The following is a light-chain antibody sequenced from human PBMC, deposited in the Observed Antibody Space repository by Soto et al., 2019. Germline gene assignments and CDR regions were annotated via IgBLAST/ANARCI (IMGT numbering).Light chain of an antibody. CDR3: QQYDQWWT. Sequence: EIVLTQSPGTLSLSPGERATLSCKTSQSRGSNFLAWYQHKPGQAPRLLIYASSNRATGIPDRFSGSASGTDFTLTINSLQSEDFRVYFCQQYDQWWTFGQGTKVDIK. CDR1: QSRGSNF. CDR2: ASS. V-gene: IGKV3-20*01. J-gene: IGKJ1*01.